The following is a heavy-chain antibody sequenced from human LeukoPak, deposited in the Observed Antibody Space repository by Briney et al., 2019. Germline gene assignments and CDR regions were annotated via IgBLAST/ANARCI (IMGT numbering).Heavy chain of an antibody. V-gene: IGHV3-30-3*01. Sequence: QSGGSLRLSCAVSGFTFSSYTMHWVRQAPGKGLEWVALISYDANKQFQSDSVKGRFTISRDNSKNTLYLQMNSLRVEDTAVYYCAKDRSSGWYGGGLDYWGQGTLVTVSS. D-gene: IGHD6-19*01. J-gene: IGHJ4*02. CDR2: ISYDANKQ. CDR1: GFTFSSYT. CDR3: AKDRSSGWYGGGLDY.